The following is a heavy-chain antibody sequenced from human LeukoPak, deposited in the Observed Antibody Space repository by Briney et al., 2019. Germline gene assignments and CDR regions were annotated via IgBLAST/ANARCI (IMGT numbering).Heavy chain of an antibody. CDR3: ATVSPSSGYFVIDD. CDR1: GYTLTELS. D-gene: IGHD3-22*01. V-gene: IGHV1-24*01. CDR2: FDPEDGET. J-gene: IGHJ4*02. Sequence: EASVKVFCNVSGYTLTELSMHWVRQPPGKGLEWMGGFDPEDGETIYAQRSQGRATMTEDTSTDTAYMGLSSLRSEETAVYYCATVSPSSGYFVIDDWGQGTLVSVSS.